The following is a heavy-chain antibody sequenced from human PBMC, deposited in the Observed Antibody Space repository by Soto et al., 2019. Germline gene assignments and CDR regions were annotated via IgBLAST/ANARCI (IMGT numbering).Heavy chain of an antibody. V-gene: IGHV1-69*02. D-gene: IGHD1-7*01. CDR2: IIPILGIA. Sequence: SVKVSCKASGGTFSSYTISWVRQAPGQGLEWMGRIIPILGIANYAQKFQGRVTITADKSTSTAYMELSSLRSEDTAVYYCAWNYGDTLAGFDYWGQGTLVTVSS. CDR1: GGTFSSYT. J-gene: IGHJ4*02. CDR3: AWNYGDTLAGFDY.